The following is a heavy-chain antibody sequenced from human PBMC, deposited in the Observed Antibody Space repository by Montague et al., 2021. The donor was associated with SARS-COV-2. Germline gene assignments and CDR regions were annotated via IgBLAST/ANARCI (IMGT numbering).Heavy chain of an antibody. D-gene: IGHD3-3*01. CDR2: INHSGST. CDR1: GGSFSGYY. V-gene: IGHV4-34*01. Sequence: SETLSLTCGVYGGSFSGYYWCWIRQPPGKGLQWIGGINHSGSTNXNSSLNSRGTISLDTSKNQLSLKLTSVSAADTAVYYCARGLGRPGTIFGVALYWGQGTLVTVSS. CDR3: ARGLGRPGTIFGVALY. J-gene: IGHJ4*02.